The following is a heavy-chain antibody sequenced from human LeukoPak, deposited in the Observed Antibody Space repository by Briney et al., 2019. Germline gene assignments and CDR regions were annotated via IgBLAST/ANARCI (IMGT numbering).Heavy chain of an antibody. Sequence: GGSLRLSCAASGFTVSTNYMSWVRQAPGKGLEWVSVIYGGGSTYYSDSVKGRFTISRDNSKNTLDLQMNNLRAEDTAVYYCAREGEYYCSGGSCYSGIHFDYWGQGTLVTVSS. CDR2: IYGGGST. CDR3: AREGEYYCSGGSCYSGIHFDY. CDR1: GFTVSTNY. V-gene: IGHV3-66*01. J-gene: IGHJ4*02. D-gene: IGHD2-15*01.